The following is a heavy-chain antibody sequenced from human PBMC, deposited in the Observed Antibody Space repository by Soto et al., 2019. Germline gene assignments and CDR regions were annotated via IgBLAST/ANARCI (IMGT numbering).Heavy chain of an antibody. V-gene: IGHV1-18*01. CDR3: AREGGYYGMDV. J-gene: IGHJ6*02. Sequence: QVQLVQSGAEVKKPGDSVKVSCNASGYTFTSYGISWVRQAPGQGLEWMGWISPYNGNTNYAQKFQGRVTMTTDTSTSTAYVELKSLRSDDTAVYYCAREGGYYGMDVWGQGTTVTVAS. CDR2: ISPYNGNT. CDR1: GYTFTSYG. D-gene: IGHD3-16*01.